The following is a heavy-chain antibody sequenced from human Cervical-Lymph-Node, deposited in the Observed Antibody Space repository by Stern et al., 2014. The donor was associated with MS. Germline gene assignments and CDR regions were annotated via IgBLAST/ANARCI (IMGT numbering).Heavy chain of an antibody. Sequence: QLQLQESGPGLVKPSQTLFLTCTVSGGSISSGGYYWSWIRQHPGKGLEWIGYIYYSGSTYYNPSLKSRVTISVDTSKNQFSLKLSSVTAADTAVYYCARNGDRHYYYGMDVWGQGTTVTVSS. D-gene: IGHD4-17*01. CDR3: ARNGDRHYYYGMDV. CDR1: GGSISSGGYY. CDR2: IYYSGST. V-gene: IGHV4-31*03. J-gene: IGHJ6*02.